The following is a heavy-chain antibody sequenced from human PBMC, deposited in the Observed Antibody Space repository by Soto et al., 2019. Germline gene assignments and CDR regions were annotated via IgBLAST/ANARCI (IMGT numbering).Heavy chain of an antibody. CDR1: GFTFSNAW. D-gene: IGHD1-1*01. CDR3: ARVCDNTWSGSYFDY. V-gene: IGHV3-15*07. Sequence: GGSLRLSCAASGFTFSNAWMNWVRQAPGKGLEWVGRIKSKTDGGTTDYAAPVKGRFTISRDDSKNSLYLQMDSLKTEDTAVYYCARVCDNTWSGSYFDYWARGTLVTVSS. CDR2: IKSKTDGGTT. J-gene: IGHJ4*02.